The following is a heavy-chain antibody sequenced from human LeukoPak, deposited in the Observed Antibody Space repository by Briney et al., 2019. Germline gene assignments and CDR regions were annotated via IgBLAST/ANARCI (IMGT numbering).Heavy chain of an antibody. Sequence: SVNVSCKASGGTFSSYAISWVRQAPGQGLEWMGGIIPIFGTANYAQKFQGRVTITADESTSTAYMELSSLRSEDTAVYYCARDRGYCSSTSCPFYVYWGQGTLVTVSS. CDR3: ARDRGYCSSTSCPFYVY. D-gene: IGHD2-2*01. CDR1: GGTFSSYA. J-gene: IGHJ4*02. V-gene: IGHV1-69*13. CDR2: IIPIFGTA.